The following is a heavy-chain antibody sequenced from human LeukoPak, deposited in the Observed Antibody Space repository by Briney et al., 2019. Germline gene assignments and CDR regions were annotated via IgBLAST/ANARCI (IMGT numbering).Heavy chain of an antibody. D-gene: IGHD1-7*01. V-gene: IGHV7-4-1*02. CDR1: GYTFTGYY. Sequence: ASVKVSCKASGYTFTGYYMHWVRQAPGQGLEWMGWINANTGDTRYAQGITGRFAFSVDTSVTTAFLQISGLQAEDTAIYFCARATGWNYEVPHYWGQGTLVTVSS. CDR3: ARATGWNYEVPHY. CDR2: INANTGDT. J-gene: IGHJ4*02.